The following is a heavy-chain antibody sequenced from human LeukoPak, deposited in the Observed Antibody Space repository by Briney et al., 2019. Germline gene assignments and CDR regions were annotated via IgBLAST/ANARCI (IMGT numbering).Heavy chain of an antibody. J-gene: IGHJ4*02. Sequence: ASVKVSCKASGYSFTDYYINWVRQAPGQGLEWMGWINPNHGGTHYAQKFQGRVTMTRDMSITTACMELSRLRSDDTAVYYCAREEGARYFDWHTPPFDYWGQGTLVTVSS. CDR3: AREEGARYFDWHTPPFDY. D-gene: IGHD3-9*01. V-gene: IGHV1-2*02. CDR1: GYSFTDYY. CDR2: INPNHGGT.